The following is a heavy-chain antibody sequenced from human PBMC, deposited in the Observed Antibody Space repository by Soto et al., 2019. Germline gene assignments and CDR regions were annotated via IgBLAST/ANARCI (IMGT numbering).Heavy chain of an antibody. D-gene: IGHD3-3*01. CDR3: ARDLDLYYYYYGMDV. J-gene: IGHJ6*02. CDR1: GFTFSSYS. CDR2: ISSSSSTI. Sequence: PGGSLRLSCAASGFTFSSYSMNWVRQAPGKGLEWVSYISSSSSTIYYADSVKGRFTISRDNAKNSLYLQMNSLRDEDTAVYYRARDLDLYYYYYGMDVWGQGTTVTVSS. V-gene: IGHV3-48*02.